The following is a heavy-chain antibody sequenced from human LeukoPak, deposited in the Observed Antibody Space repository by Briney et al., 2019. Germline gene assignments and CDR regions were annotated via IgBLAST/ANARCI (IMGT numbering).Heavy chain of an antibody. J-gene: IGHJ3*02. V-gene: IGHV1-18*01. D-gene: IGHD1-26*01. CDR3: ATLSGTFLRGAFDI. Sequence: ASVKVSCKASGYTFTSYGISGVRQAPGQGLEWMGWISAYNGNTGYAQKFQGRVTMTTDTSTSTAYMELRSLISDDTAVYYCATLSGTFLRGAFDIWGHGTMVTVSS. CDR2: ISAYNGNT. CDR1: GYTFTSYG.